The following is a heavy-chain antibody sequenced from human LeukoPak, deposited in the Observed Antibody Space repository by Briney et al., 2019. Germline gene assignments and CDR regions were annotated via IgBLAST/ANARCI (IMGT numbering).Heavy chain of an antibody. Sequence: ASVKVSCKASGGTFSSYAISWVRQAPGQGLEWMGWINPNSGGTNYAQKFQGRVTMTRDTSISTAYMELSRLRSDDTAVYYCARDPQTTYYYYYMDVWGKGTTVTVSS. D-gene: IGHD4-17*01. CDR2: INPNSGGT. J-gene: IGHJ6*03. V-gene: IGHV1-2*02. CDR1: GGTFSSYA. CDR3: ARDPQTTYYYYYMDV.